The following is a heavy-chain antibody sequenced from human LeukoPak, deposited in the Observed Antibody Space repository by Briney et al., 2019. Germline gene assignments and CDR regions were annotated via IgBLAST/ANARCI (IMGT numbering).Heavy chain of an antibody. D-gene: IGHD6-6*01. J-gene: IGHJ5*02. CDR1: GFTFSSYN. Sequence: GGSLRLSCAASGFTFSSYNMNWVRQAPGKGLEWVSYISSSSSTIYYADSVKGRFTISRDNAKNSLYLQMNSLRAEDTAVYYCARGSLIAARRSWFDPWGQGTLVTVSS. V-gene: IGHV3-48*01. CDR2: ISSSSSTI. CDR3: ARGSLIAARRSWFDP.